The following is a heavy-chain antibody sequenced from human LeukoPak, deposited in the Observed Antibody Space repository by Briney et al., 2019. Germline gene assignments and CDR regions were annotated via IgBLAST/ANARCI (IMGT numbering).Heavy chain of an antibody. Sequence: GGSLRLSCAVSGFTFSSYSMNWVRQAPGKGLEWVSSISGSSSYIYYADSVKGRFTISRHNAKNSLYLQMNGLRAEDTAVYYCARVPAGVIGMKDAFDMWGQGTMVTDSS. D-gene: IGHD3-16*02. CDR3: ARVPAGVIGMKDAFDM. CDR2: ISGSSSYI. J-gene: IGHJ3*02. V-gene: IGHV3-21*01. CDR1: GFTFSSYS.